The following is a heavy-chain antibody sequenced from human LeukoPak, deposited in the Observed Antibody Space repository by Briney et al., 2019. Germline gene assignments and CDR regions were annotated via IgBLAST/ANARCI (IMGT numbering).Heavy chain of an antibody. CDR1: GFTFSNYV. V-gene: IGHV3-23*01. J-gene: IGHJ4*02. D-gene: IGHD3-22*01. CDR2: ISGNGGST. CDR3: AKALGYYDSSGYLNFDS. Sequence: GGSLRLSCAASGFTFSNYVINWVRQPPGKGLEWVSGISGNGGSTYYADSVKGRFTLSRDNSKNTLDLQMSSLRAEDTAVYYCAKALGYYDSSGYLNFDSWGQGTLVTVSS.